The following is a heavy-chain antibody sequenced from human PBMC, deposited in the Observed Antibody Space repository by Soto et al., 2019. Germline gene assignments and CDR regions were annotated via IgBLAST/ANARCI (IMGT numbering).Heavy chain of an antibody. Sequence: GGSLRLSCAASGFTFSSYAIQWVRQAPGKGLEWVAVISKDGSQKYYADSVKGRFTISREDPKNTVYLEMNSLRAEDTAIFYYARENYYYKSSDPTTLGGLDIWGQGAEVTVSS. V-gene: IGHV3-30-3*01. CDR3: ARENYYYKSSDPTTLGGLDI. D-gene: IGHD3-22*01. J-gene: IGHJ3*02. CDR2: ISKDGSQK. CDR1: GFTFSSYA.